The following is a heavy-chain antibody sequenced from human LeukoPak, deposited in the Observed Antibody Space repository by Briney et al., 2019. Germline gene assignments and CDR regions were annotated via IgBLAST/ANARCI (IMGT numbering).Heavy chain of an antibody. D-gene: IGHD2-2*01. Sequence: PSETLSLTCDVYGGSFSGYYWSWIRQPPGKGLEWIGEINHSGSTNYNPSLKSRVTISVDTSKNQFSLKLSSVTAADTAVYYCARGLAGWRPAIYFDYWGQGTLVTVSS. CDR1: GGSFSGYY. V-gene: IGHV4-34*01. CDR3: ARGLAGWRPAIYFDY. CDR2: INHSGST. J-gene: IGHJ4*02.